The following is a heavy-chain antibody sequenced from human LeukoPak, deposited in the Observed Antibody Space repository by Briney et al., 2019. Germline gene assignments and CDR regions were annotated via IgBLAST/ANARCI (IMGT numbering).Heavy chain of an antibody. CDR1: GGSISSYY. V-gene: IGHV4-4*07. J-gene: IGHJ6*03. CDR2: IYTSGST. D-gene: IGHD3-9*01. CDR3: ARGNSGGLTGYLDSYYYYMDV. Sequence: SETLSLTCTVSGGSISSYYWSWIRQPAGKGLEWIGRIYTSGSTNYNPSLKSRVTMSVDTSKNQFSLKLSSVTAADTAVYYCARGNSGGLTGYLDSYYYYMDVWGKGTTVTISS.